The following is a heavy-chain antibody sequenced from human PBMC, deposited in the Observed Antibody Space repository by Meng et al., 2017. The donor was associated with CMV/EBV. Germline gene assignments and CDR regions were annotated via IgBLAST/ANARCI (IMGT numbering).Heavy chain of an antibody. D-gene: IGHD3-22*01. CDR3: ARGGLYYYDSSGHFDY. CDR2: IYTSGST. Sequence: QVQLPESGPGLVKPPETLSLTCTVSGGSISSYYWSWIRQPAGKGLEWIGRIYTSGSTNYNPSPKSRVTMSVDTSKNQFSLKLSSVTAADTAVYYCARGGLYYYDSSGHFDYWGQGTLVTVSS. V-gene: IGHV4-4*07. J-gene: IGHJ4*02. CDR1: GGSISSYY.